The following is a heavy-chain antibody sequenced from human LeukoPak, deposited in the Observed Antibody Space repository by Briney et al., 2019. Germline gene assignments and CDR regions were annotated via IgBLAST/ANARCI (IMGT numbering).Heavy chain of an antibody. CDR2: IKQDGSEK. Sequence: PGGSLRLSCAASGFTFSNYWMNWVRQAPGKGLEWVANIKQDGSEKYYVDSVEGRFTVSRDNTKNSLYLQMNSLRAEDTAVYYCARSLNPGIAAAGGDGPDYWGQGTLVTVSS. J-gene: IGHJ4*02. CDR3: ARSLNPGIAAAGGDGPDY. CDR1: GFTFSNYW. D-gene: IGHD6-13*01. V-gene: IGHV3-7*01.